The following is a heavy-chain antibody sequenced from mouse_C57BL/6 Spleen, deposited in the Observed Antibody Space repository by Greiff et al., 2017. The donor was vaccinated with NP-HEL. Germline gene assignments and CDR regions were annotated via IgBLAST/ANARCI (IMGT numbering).Heavy chain of an antibody. CDR2: ISSGGDYI. J-gene: IGHJ2*01. CDR3: TRALYGSPFDY. Sequence: EVQRVESGEGLVKPGGSLKLSCAASGFTFSSYAMSWVRQTPEKRLEWVAYISSGGDYIYYADTVKGRFTISRDNARNTLYLQMSSLKSEDTAMYYCTRALYGSPFDYWGQGTTLTVSS. V-gene: IGHV5-9-1*02. CDR1: GFTFSSYA. D-gene: IGHD1-1*01.